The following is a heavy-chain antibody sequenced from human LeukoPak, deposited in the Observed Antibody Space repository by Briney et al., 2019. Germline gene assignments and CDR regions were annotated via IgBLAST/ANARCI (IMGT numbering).Heavy chain of an antibody. V-gene: IGHV3-23*01. D-gene: IGHD1-14*01. Sequence: GGSLRLSCAASGFKFDAYPMSWVRHAPGKGLEWVSSISDSGGSTHYEESVRGRFSLSRDNFEKTLHLQMNRLRAEDTAVYYCAKGKINHDGAFDIWGQGTRVIVAS. CDR2: ISDSGGST. CDR3: AKGKINHDGAFDI. CDR1: GFKFDAYP. J-gene: IGHJ3*02.